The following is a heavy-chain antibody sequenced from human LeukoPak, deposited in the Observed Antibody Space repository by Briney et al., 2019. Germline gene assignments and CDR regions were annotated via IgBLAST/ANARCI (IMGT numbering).Heavy chain of an antibody. D-gene: IGHD2-15*01. J-gene: IGHJ4*02. CDR3: ARDQVVVAATYFDY. V-gene: IGHV4-38-2*02. CDR2: IYHSGST. Sequence: SETLSLTCTVSGYSISSGYYWGWIRPPPGKGLEWIGIIYHSGSTYYNPSLKSRVTISVDTSKNQFSLKLSSVTAADTAVYYCARDQVVVAATYFDYWGQGTLVTVSS. CDR1: GYSISSGYY.